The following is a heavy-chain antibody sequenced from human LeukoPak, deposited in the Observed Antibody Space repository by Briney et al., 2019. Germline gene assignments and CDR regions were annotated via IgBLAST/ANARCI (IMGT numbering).Heavy chain of an antibody. CDR3: ARVSLRFWSITYYFDY. CDR2: INTNTGNP. D-gene: IGHD3-3*01. V-gene: IGHV7-4-1*02. Sequence: ASVKVSCKASGYTFTGYYMHWVRQAPGQGLEWMGWINTNTGNPTYAQGFTGRFVFSLDTSVSTAYLQISSLKAEDTAVYYCARVSLRFWSITYYFDYWGQGTLVTVSS. CDR1: GYTFTGYY. J-gene: IGHJ4*02.